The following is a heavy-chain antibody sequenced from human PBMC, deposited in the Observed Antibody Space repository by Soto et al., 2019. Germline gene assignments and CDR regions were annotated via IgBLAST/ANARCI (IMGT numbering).Heavy chain of an antibody. CDR1: GYSFTRYG. V-gene: IGHV1-18*01. CDR2: ISTYNGNT. CDR3: AGAPGYSTNRGAFDI. J-gene: IGHJ3*02. D-gene: IGHD6-13*01. Sequence: QVQLEQSGAEVKEPGASVKVSCKASGYSFTRYGITWVRQAPGQGLEWMGRISTYNGNTNYAQKHQGRVTMSADTSTSTAYMKLRSLRSDDTAVYFWAGAPGYSTNRGAFDIWGQGTMVTVSS.